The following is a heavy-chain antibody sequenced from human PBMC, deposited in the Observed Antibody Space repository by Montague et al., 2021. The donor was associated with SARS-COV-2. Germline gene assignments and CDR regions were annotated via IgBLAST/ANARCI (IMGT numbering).Heavy chain of an antibody. CDR1: GGSFSGYY. Sequence: SETLSLTCAVYGGSFSGYYWSWIRQPPGKGLEWIGEINHSGSTNYNPSLKSRVTISVDTSKNQSSLKLSSVTAADTAVYYCARVRYYGAGISLGMDVWGQGTTVTVSS. CDR2: INHSGST. J-gene: IGHJ6*02. V-gene: IGHV4-34*01. D-gene: IGHD3-10*01. CDR3: ARVRYYGAGISLGMDV.